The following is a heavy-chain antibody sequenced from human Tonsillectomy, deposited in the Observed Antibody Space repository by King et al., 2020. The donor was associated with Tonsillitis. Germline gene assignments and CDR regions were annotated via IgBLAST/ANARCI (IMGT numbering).Heavy chain of an antibody. J-gene: IGHJ4*02. Sequence: VQLVESGGGLVQPRGSLRLSCAASGFTFTSYAMSWVRQAPGKGLEWVSTISGSGGRTCYADSVKGRFTIARDKSKNTLYLQMNSLRAEDTAVYYCAKSGLADFWSGYSYYFDYWGQGTLVTVSS. CDR2: ISGSGGRT. V-gene: IGHV3-23*04. CDR3: AKSGLADFWSGYSYYFDY. CDR1: GFTFTSYA. D-gene: IGHD3-3*01.